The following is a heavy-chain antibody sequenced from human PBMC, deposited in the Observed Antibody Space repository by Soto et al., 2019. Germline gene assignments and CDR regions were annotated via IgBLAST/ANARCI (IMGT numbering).Heavy chain of an antibody. V-gene: IGHV1-18*01. CDR2: ISAYNGNT. CDR1: GYTFTSYG. J-gene: IGHJ4*02. Sequence: ASVKVSCKASGYTFTSYGISWVRQAPGQGLEWMGWISAYNGNTKYAQKVQGRVTMTTDTSTSTAYMELRSLRSDDTAVDYCARDSSIFLFDYWGQGTLVTVSS. CDR3: ARDSSIFLFDY. D-gene: IGHD3-9*01.